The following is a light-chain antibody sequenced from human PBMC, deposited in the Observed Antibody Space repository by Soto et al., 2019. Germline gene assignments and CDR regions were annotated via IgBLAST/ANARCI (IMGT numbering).Light chain of an antibody. J-gene: IGLJ7*01. Sequence: QSALTQPASVSGSPGQSITISCTGTSSDVGGYDYVSWYQQLPGKAPKLLIYDVNNRPSGVSNRFSGSKSGNTASLTISGLQAEDEADYYCSSYTDSSTFVFGTGTQLTVL. CDR2: DVN. V-gene: IGLV2-14*01. CDR1: SSDVGGYDY. CDR3: SSYTDSSTFV.